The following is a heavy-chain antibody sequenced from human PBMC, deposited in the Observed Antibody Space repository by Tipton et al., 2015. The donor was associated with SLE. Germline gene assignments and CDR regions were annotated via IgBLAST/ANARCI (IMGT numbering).Heavy chain of an antibody. Sequence: TLSLTCAVYGGSFSGYYWSWIRQHPGKGLEWIGYIYYSGSTYYNPSLKSRVTISVDTSKNQFSLKLSSVTAADTAVYYCARDGGEYYFDYWGQGTLVTVSS. CDR3: ARDGGEYYFDY. V-gene: IGHV4-31*11. CDR1: GGSFSGYY. J-gene: IGHJ4*02. D-gene: IGHD3-10*01. CDR2: IYYSGST.